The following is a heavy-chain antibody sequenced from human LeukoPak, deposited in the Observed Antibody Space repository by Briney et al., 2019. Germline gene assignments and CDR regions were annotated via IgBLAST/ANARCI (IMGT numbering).Heavy chain of an antibody. CDR1: GFTFSNAW. J-gene: IGHJ4*02. Sequence: PGGSLRLSCAASGFTFSNAWMSWVRQAPGKGLEWVGRIKSKTDGGTTDYAAPVTGRFTISRDDSKNTLYLQMNSLKTEDRAVYYCTTGPNYGGGEFDYWGQGTLVTVSS. V-gene: IGHV3-15*01. CDR3: TTGPNYGGGEFDY. D-gene: IGHD3-16*01. CDR2: IKSKTDGGTT.